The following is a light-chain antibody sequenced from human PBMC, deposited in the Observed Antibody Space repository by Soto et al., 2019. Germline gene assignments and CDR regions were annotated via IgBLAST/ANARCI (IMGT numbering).Light chain of an antibody. V-gene: IGLV2-14*01. CDR2: DVS. CDR3: SSYTSSSTRV. J-gene: IGLJ1*01. CDR1: SSDVGGYNY. Sequence: QSALTQPASVSGSTGQSITISCTGTSSDVGGYNYVSWYQQHPGKAPKLMIYDVSNRPSGVSNRFSGYKSANTASLTISGLQAEDEADYYCSSYTSSSTRVFGTGTKLTVL.